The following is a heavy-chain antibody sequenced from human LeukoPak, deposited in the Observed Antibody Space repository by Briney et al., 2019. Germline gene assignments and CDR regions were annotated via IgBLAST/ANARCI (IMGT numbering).Heavy chain of an antibody. Sequence: GGSLRLSCAASGFTFSSYTMNWVRQTPGKGLEWVSYINSGSSYIHYADSVKGRFTISRDNAENSLHLQMNSLRGEDTAVYYCARESDGLDFWGQGTTVTVSS. V-gene: IGHV3-21*01. CDR2: INSGSSYI. CDR1: GFTFSSYT. CDR3: ARESDGLDF. J-gene: IGHJ3*01.